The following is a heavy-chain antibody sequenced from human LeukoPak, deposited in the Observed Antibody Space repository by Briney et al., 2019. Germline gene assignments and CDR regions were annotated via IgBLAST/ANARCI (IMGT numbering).Heavy chain of an antibody. V-gene: IGHV3-21*01. CDR3: AVVLSYGPYGMDV. J-gene: IGHJ6*02. CDR1: GFTFSRYS. D-gene: IGHD5-18*01. Sequence: GGSLRLSCAASGFTFSRYSMNWVRQAPGEGLEWVSSMSSSRSYIYYADSVKGRFTISRDNSKNSLYLQMNRVRAEDTAVYYCAVVLSYGPYGMDVWGQGTTVTVSS. CDR2: MSSSRSYI.